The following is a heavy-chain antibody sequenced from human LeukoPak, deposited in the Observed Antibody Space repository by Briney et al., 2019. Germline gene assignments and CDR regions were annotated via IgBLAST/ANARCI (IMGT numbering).Heavy chain of an antibody. CDR1: GDSISSYF. CDR2: IYISGRT. D-gene: IGHD6-6*01. Sequence: SETLSLTCTVSGDSISSYFWTWIRQPAGKGLEWIGRIYISGRTNYNPSLKSRATMSLDTSKNQFSLKLSSVTAADTAVYYCASGAARWRDAFDIWGLGTMVTVST. CDR3: ASGAARWRDAFDI. V-gene: IGHV4-4*07. J-gene: IGHJ3*02.